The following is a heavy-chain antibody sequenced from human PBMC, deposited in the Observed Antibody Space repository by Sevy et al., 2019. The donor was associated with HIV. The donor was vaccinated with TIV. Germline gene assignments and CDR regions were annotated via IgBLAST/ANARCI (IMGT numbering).Heavy chain of an antibody. J-gene: IGHJ6*02. D-gene: IGHD5-18*01. V-gene: IGHV1-69*13. CDR2: IIPIFGTA. CDR3: ATEYVGFMLIPLWYATSLGYGMDV. CDR1: GGTFSSYA. Sequence: ASVKVSCKASGGTFSSYAISWVRQAPGQGLEWMGGIIPIFGTANYAQKFQGRVTITADESTSTAYMELSSMRSEDTGVYYCATEYVGFMLIPLWYATSLGYGMDVWGQGTTVTVSS.